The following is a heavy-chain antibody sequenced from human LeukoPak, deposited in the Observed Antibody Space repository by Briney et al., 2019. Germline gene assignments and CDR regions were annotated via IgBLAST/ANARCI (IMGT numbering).Heavy chain of an antibody. D-gene: IGHD3-22*01. CDR3: ARDGMNYYDSSGYYP. V-gene: IGHV3-21*01. CDR2: ISSSSSYI. J-gene: IGHJ5*02. CDR1: GFTFSSYS. Sequence: GGSLRLSCAASGFTFSSYSMNWVRQAPGKGLEWVSSISSSSSYIYYADSVKGRFTISRDNAKNSLYLQMNSLRAEDTAVYYCARDGMNYYDSSGYYPWGQGTLVTVSS.